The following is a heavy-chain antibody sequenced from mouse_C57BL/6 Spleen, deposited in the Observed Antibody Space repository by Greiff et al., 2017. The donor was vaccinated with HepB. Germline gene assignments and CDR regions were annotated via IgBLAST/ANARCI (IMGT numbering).Heavy chain of an antibody. Sequence: EVQLQESGAELVRPGASVKLSCTASGFNFKDDYMHWVKQRPEQGLEWIGWIDPENGDTEYASKFQGKATITADTSSNTAYLQLSSLTSEDTAVYYCTTCYYGSSHWGQGTTRTVSS. CDR1: GFNFKDDY. D-gene: IGHD1-1*01. CDR2: IDPENGDT. V-gene: IGHV14-4*01. CDR3: TTCYYGSSH. J-gene: IGHJ2*01.